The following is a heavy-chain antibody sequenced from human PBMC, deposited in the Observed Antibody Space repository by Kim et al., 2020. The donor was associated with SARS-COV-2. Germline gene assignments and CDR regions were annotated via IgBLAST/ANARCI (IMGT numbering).Heavy chain of an antibody. CDR3: ARDPSRENWFDP. D-gene: IGHD6-13*01. J-gene: IGHJ5*02. Sequence: SVKVSCKASGGTFSSYAISWVRQAPGQGLEWMGGIIPIFGTANYAQKFQGRVTITADESTSTAYMELSSLRSEDTAVYYCARDPSRENWFDPWGQGTLVTVSS. V-gene: IGHV1-69*13. CDR1: GGTFSSYA. CDR2: IIPIFGTA.